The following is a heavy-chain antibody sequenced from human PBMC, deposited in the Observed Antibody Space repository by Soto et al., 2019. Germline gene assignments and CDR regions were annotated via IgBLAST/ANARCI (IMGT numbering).Heavy chain of an antibody. CDR1: GFTFSSYG. CDR3: AKPSRGYSYGYYFDY. CDR2: ISYDGSNK. J-gene: IGHJ4*02. Sequence: GGSLRLSCAASGFTFSSYGMHWVRQAPGKGLEWVAVISYDGSNKYYADSVKGRFTISRDNSKNTLYLQMNSLRAEDTAVYYCAKPSRGYSYGYYFDYWGQGTLVTVSS. V-gene: IGHV3-30*18. D-gene: IGHD5-18*01.